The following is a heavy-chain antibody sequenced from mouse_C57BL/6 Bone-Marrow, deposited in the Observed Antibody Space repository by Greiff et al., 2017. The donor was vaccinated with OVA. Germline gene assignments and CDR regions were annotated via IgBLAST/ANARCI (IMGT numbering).Heavy chain of an antibody. CDR3: ARLLRRDYAMDY. J-gene: IGHJ4*01. D-gene: IGHD2-12*01. V-gene: IGHV5-4*03. CDR1: GFTFSSYA. CDR2: LSDGGSYT. Sequence: EVKLVESGGGLVKPGGSLKLSCAASGFTFSSYAMSWVRQTPEKRLAWVATLSDGGSYTYYPDNVKGRFTISRDNAKNNLYLQMSHLKSEDTAMYYCARLLRRDYAMDYWGQGTSVTVSS.